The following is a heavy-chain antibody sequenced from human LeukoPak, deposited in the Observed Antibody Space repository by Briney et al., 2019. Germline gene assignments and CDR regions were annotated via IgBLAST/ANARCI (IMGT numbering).Heavy chain of an antibody. CDR2: IYYSGST. CDR1: GGSISSSSYY. D-gene: IGHD3-16*01. Sequence: SETLSLTCTVSGGSISSSSYYWGWIRQPPGKGLEWIGSIYYSGSTYYNPSLKSRVTISVDTSKNQFSLKLSSVSAADTAVYYCASIRADSGEVLGWVGPWGQGTLVTVSS. J-gene: IGHJ5*01. CDR3: ASIRADSGEVLGWVGP. V-gene: IGHV4-39*07.